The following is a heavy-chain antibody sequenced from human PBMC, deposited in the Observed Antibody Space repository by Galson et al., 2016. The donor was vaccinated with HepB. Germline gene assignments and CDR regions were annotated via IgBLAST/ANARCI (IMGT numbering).Heavy chain of an antibody. D-gene: IGHD4-17*01. Sequence: SLRLSCAASGFTFSGYGMHWVRQAPGKGPEWVAVISDAGSVEYYADSVKGRFTISRDNSKNTMYLQMSSLRPEDTAVYYCAKEGHRGGERWRADFDSWGQGTLVTVSS. CDR2: ISDAGSVE. V-gene: IGHV3-30*18. CDR3: AKEGHRGGERWRADFDS. CDR1: GFTFSGYG. J-gene: IGHJ4*02.